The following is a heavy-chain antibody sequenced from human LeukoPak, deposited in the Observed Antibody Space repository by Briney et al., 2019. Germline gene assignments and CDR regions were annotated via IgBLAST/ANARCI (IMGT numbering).Heavy chain of an antibody. CDR3: ARDKIVAARPGDYYYYYYMDV. D-gene: IGHD6-6*01. CDR1: GYTFTSYG. V-gene: IGHV1-3*01. CDR2: INAGNGNT. Sequence: ASVKVSCKASGYTFTSYGISWVRQAPGQGLEWMGWINAGNGNTKYSQKFQGRVTITRDTSASTAYMELSSLRSEDTAVYYCARDKIVAARPGDYYYYYYMDVWGKGTTVTVSS. J-gene: IGHJ6*03.